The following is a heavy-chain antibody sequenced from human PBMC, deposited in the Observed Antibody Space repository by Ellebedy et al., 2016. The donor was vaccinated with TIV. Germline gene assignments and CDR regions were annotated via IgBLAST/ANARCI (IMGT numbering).Heavy chain of an antibody. V-gene: IGHV4-59*08. CDR3: ARRVVTKLERWFDP. CDR2: IYYSGTT. D-gene: IGHD4-23*01. Sequence: MPGGSLRLSCSVSNGSISTHYWNWIRQPPGKGLEWIGYIYYSGTTNYNPSLKSRVTISVDTSKNQFSLRLTSVTAADTAVYYCARRVVTKLERWFDPWGQGTLVTVSS. CDR1: NGSISTHY. J-gene: IGHJ5*02.